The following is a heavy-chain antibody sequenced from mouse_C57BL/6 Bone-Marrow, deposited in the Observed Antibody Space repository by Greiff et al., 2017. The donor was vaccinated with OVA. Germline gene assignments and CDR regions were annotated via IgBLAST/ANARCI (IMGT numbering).Heavy chain of an antibody. Sequence: EVKVVESEGGLVQPGSSMKLSCTASGFTFSDYYMAWVRQVPEKGLEWVANINYDGSSTYYLDSLKSRFIISRDSAKNILYLQMSSLKSEDTATYYCARDLWYFDVWGTGTTVTVSS. CDR2: INYDGSST. J-gene: IGHJ1*03. CDR1: GFTFSDYY. CDR3: ARDLWYFDV. V-gene: IGHV5-16*01.